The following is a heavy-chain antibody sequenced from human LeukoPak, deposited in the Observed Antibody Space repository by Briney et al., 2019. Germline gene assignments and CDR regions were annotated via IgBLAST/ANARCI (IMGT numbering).Heavy chain of an antibody. CDR2: ISGSGGST. CDR3: SKRSRSDIQLWFRPLDY. Sequence: GASLRLSCAASGFTFSSYAMSWVRQAPGKGLEWVSAISGSGGSTYYADSVKGRFTISRDNAKNTLYLQMNSLRAEDTAVYYCSKRSRSDIQLWFRPLDYWGQGPLVTVSS. J-gene: IGHJ4*02. V-gene: IGHV3-23*01. CDR1: GFTFSSYA. D-gene: IGHD5-18*01.